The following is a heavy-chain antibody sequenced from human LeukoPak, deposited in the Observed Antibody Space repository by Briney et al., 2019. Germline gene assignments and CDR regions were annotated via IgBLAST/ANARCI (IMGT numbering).Heavy chain of an antibody. D-gene: IGHD6-13*01. CDR1: RGSIFTTSYY. CDR2: IYYSGSA. CDR3: TRGISAKPFDY. J-gene: IGHJ4*02. V-gene: IGHV4-39*01. Sequence: SGTLSLTCTVARGSIFTTSYYWDWIRQSPGKGLEWIGSIYYSGSAYHGPSLKSRLTVSVDTSKNQFSLRLTSVTAADTAVYYCTRGISAKPFDYWGQGTLVTVSS.